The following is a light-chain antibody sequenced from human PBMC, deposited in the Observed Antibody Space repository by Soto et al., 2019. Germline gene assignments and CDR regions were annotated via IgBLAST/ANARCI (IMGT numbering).Light chain of an antibody. CDR3: LLSYSGPRV. CDR2: NTN. CDR1: TGAVTSEHY. V-gene: IGLV7-46*01. J-gene: IGLJ3*02. Sequence: QTVVTQETSLTVSPGGTVSLTCGSSTGAVTSEHYAYWFQQKPGQAPRTLIYNTNNKQSWTPARFSGSLLGGKAALTLSGAQPEDEAEYYCLLSYSGPRVFGGGTKVTVL.